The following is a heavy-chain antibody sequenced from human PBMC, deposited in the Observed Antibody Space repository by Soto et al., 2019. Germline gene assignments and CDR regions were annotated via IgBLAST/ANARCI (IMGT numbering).Heavy chain of an antibody. CDR3: ARGAIVVVPAAIAYYYYYMGV. CDR1: GYTFTSYA. Sequence: ASVKVSCKASGYTFTSYAMHWVRQAPGQRLEWMGWINAGNGNTKYSQKFQGRVTITRDTSASTAYMELSSLRSEDTAVYYCARGAIVVVPAAIAYYYYYMGVWGKGTKVTVSS. D-gene: IGHD2-2*02. V-gene: IGHV1-3*01. CDR2: INAGNGNT. J-gene: IGHJ6*03.